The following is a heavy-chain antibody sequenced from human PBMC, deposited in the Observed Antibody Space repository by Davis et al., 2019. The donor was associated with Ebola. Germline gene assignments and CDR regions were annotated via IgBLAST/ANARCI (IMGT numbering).Heavy chain of an antibody. CDR3: AKGNVVVVAAALDY. J-gene: IGHJ4*02. CDR2: ISWNSGSI. D-gene: IGHD2-15*01. V-gene: IGHV3-9*01. Sequence: SLKISCAASGFTFDDYAMHWVRQAPGKGLEWVSGISWNSGSIGYADSVKGRFTISRDNAKNSLYLQMNSLRAEDTALYYCAKGNVVVVAAALDYWGQGTLVTVSS. CDR1: GFTFDDYA.